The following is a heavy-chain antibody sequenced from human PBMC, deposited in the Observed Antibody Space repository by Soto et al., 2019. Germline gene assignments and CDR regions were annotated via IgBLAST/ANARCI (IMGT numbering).Heavy chain of an antibody. CDR1: GFTFSSYS. CDR2: ISSSSSTI. CDR3: AKASDSGTYYNFFDS. J-gene: IGHJ4*02. D-gene: IGHD3-10*01. V-gene: IGHV3-48*01. Sequence: GASLRLSCAASGFTFSSYSMNWVRQAPGKGLEWVSYISSSSSTIYYADSVKGRFTISRDSSKNTQSLQMNSLRAEDTAVYFCAKASDSGTYYNFFDSWGQGALVTVS.